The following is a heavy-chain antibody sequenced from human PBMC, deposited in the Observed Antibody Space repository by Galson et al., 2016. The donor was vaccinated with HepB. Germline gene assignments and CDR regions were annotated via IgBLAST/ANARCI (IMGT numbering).Heavy chain of an antibody. Sequence: SLRLSCAASGFTFSAYAMNWVRQAPGKGLEWVSTISDSGITTYYADSVKGRFTTSRDNSKNTLYLQMYSLRAEDTAVYYWAKDSVARAYCSGDCYWGQGTLVTVSS. CDR3: AKDSVARAYCSGDCY. J-gene: IGHJ4*02. CDR1: GFTFSAYA. V-gene: IGHV3-23*01. D-gene: IGHD2-21*02. CDR2: ISDSGITT.